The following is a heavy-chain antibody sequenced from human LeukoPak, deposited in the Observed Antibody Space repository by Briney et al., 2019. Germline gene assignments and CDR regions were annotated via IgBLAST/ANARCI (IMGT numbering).Heavy chain of an antibody. CDR1: GFTVSSNY. D-gene: IGHD6-13*01. J-gene: IGHJ4*02. Sequence: GGSLRLSCAASGFTVSSNYMSWVRQAPGKGLEWVSVIYSGGSTYYADSVKGRFTISRDNSKNTLYLQMNSLRAEDTAVYYRARDDGSSWFDFDYWGQGTLVTVSS. CDR2: IYSGGST. V-gene: IGHV3-66*02. CDR3: ARDDGSSWFDFDY.